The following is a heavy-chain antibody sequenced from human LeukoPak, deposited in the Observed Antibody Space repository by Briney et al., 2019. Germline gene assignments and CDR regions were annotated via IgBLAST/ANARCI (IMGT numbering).Heavy chain of an antibody. Sequence: SVKVSCKASGYTFTSYAISWVRQAPGQGLEWMGRIIPILGIANYAQKFQGRVTITADKSTSTAYMELSSLRSEDTAVYYCARDLDTAMVRYYYGMDVWGQGTTVTVSS. J-gene: IGHJ6*02. V-gene: IGHV1-69*04. D-gene: IGHD5-18*01. CDR1: GYTFTSYA. CDR2: IIPILGIA. CDR3: ARDLDTAMVRYYYGMDV.